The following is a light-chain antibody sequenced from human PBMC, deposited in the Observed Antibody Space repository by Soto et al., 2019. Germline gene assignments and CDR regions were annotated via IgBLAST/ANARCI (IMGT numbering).Light chain of an antibody. CDR3: MQGTHWPWP. J-gene: IGKJ1*01. Sequence: EVVMTQTPLSLSVAPGQPASSSCRSSQSLVSSDGHTYLNWFQQRPGQSPRRLIYKVFNRDSGVPDRFSGSGSGTDFTLQISRVEAEDVRIYYCMQGTHWPWPFGQRTKADVK. CDR2: KVF. V-gene: IGKV2-30*01. CDR1: QSLVSSDGHTY.